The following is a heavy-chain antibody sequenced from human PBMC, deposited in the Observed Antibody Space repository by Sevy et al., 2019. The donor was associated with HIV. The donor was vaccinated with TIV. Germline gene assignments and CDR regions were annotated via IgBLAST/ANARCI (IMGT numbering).Heavy chain of an antibody. Sequence: GGSLRLSCAVSGFTFTAYPMAWVRQGPGKGLEWVSAITRTGEATHYADSVKGRSTISRDDSKSMLYLQMNRLKADDTAIYYCLKRKWDPSPGQDNWFDPWGQGTLVTVSS. CDR1: GFTFTAYP. J-gene: IGHJ5*02. D-gene: IGHD1-1*01. CDR3: LKRKWDPSPGQDNWFDP. CDR2: ITRTGEAT. V-gene: IGHV3-23*01.